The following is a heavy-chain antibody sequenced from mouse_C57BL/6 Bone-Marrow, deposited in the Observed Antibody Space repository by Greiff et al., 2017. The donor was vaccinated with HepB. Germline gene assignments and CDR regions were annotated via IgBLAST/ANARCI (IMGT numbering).Heavy chain of an antibody. CDR1: GYSFTGYY. D-gene: IGHD2-5*01. Sequence: EVQLQQSGPELVKPGASVKISCKASGYSFTGYYMNWVKQSPEKSLEWIGEINPSTGGTTYNQKFKAKATLTVDKSSSTAYMQLKSLTSEDSAVYYCAYPSDSNYAMDYWGQGTSVTVSS. V-gene: IGHV1-42*01. CDR2: INPSTGGT. CDR3: AYPSDSNYAMDY. J-gene: IGHJ4*01.